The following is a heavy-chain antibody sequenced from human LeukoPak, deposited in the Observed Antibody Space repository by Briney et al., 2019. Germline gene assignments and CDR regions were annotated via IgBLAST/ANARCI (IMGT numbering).Heavy chain of an antibody. Sequence: ASVKVSCKASGYTFTGYYMHWVRQAPGQGLEWMGWINPNSGGTNFAQKFQGRVTVTRDTSISVVYMELSGLRSDDTAVYYCARPRNPMVVTPTSRTYFFDSWGQGTLVTVS. CDR1: GYTFTGYY. CDR2: INPNSGGT. D-gene: IGHD4-23*01. CDR3: ARPRNPMVVTPTSRTYFFDS. J-gene: IGHJ4*02. V-gene: IGHV1-2*02.